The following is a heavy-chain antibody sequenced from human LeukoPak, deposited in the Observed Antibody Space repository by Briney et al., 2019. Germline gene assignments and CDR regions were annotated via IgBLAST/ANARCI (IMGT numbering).Heavy chain of an antibody. CDR3: ARQDFSSGSFSY. CDR2: ISDTGRRT. Sequence: GGSLRLSCAASGFTFSDYAMSWVRQAAGKGLEWVSGISDTGRRTYYTDSVQGRFTISRDESKKTVYLLMNTLRAEDTAVYYCARQDFSSGSFSYWGQGTLVTVSS. D-gene: IGHD3-22*01. V-gene: IGHV3-23*01. CDR1: GFTFSDYA. J-gene: IGHJ4*02.